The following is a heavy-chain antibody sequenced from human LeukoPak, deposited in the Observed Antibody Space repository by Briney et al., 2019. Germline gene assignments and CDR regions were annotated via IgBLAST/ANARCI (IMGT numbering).Heavy chain of an antibody. D-gene: IGHD6-13*01. Sequence: PSETLSLTCTVSGGSISSSSYYWGWIRQPPGKGLEWIGSIYYSGSTYYNPSLKSRVTISVDTSKNQFSLKLSSVTAADTAVYYCARDKKGYSSSWFYWGQGTLVTVSS. CDR2: IYYSGST. CDR3: ARDKKGYSSSWFY. J-gene: IGHJ4*02. CDR1: GGSISSSSYY. V-gene: IGHV4-39*07.